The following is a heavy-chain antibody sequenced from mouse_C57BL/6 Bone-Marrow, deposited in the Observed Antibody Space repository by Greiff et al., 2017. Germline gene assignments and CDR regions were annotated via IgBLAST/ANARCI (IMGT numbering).Heavy chain of an antibody. Sequence: QVQLQQPGAELVMPGASVKLSCKASGYTFTSYWMHWVKQRPGQGLEWIGEIDPSDSYTNYNQKFKGKSTLTVDKSSSTAYMQLSSLTSEDSAVYYCAREGSITTVVAYYYAMDYWGQGTSVTVSS. V-gene: IGHV1-69*01. D-gene: IGHD1-1*01. J-gene: IGHJ4*01. CDR2: IDPSDSYT. CDR3: AREGSITTVVAYYYAMDY. CDR1: GYTFTSYW.